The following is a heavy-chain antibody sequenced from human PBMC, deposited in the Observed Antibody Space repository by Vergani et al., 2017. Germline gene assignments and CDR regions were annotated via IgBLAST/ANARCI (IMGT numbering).Heavy chain of an antibody. CDR2: MNPNSGNT. V-gene: IGHV1-8*01. CDR1: GSTFTSYD. CDR3: ADGWADYGSGSYALDY. Sequence: QVQLVQSGAEVKKPGASVKVSCKASGSTFTSYDIKWVRQATGQGLEWMGWMNPNSGNTGYAQKFQGRVTMTRNTSISTAYMELSSLRSEDTAVYYCADGWADYGSGSYALDYWGQGTLVTVSS. J-gene: IGHJ4*02. D-gene: IGHD3-10*01.